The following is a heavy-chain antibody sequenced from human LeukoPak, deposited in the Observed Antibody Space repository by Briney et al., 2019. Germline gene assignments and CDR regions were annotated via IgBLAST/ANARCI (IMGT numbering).Heavy chain of an antibody. D-gene: IGHD6-13*01. Sequence: PGGSLRLSCAASGFPFSSYWMSWVRQAPGKGLEWVANIKQDGSEKYYVDSVKGRFTISRDNAKNSLYLQMNSLRAEDTAVYYCARGTIAAAGYYYFDYWGQGTQVTVSS. CDR3: ARGTIAAAGYYYFDY. CDR1: GFPFSSYW. CDR2: IKQDGSEK. V-gene: IGHV3-7*04. J-gene: IGHJ4*02.